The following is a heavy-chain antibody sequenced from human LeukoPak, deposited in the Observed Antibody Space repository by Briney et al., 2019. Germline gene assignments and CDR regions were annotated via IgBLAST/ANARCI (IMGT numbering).Heavy chain of an antibody. Sequence: GGSLRLSCAASGFTFSSYGMHWVRQAPGKGLEWVAVIWYDGSNKYYADSVKGRFTISRGNSKNTLYLQMNSLRAEDTAVYYCAKGLAGTGRGDYWGQGTLVTVSS. CDR1: GFTFSSYG. CDR2: IWYDGSNK. J-gene: IGHJ4*02. CDR3: AKGLAGTGRGDY. V-gene: IGHV3-33*06. D-gene: IGHD6-19*01.